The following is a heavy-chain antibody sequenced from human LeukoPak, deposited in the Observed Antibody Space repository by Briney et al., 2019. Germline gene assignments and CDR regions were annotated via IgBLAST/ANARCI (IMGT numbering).Heavy chain of an antibody. Sequence: ASVQVSCKAAACTFTSYGLSWVRQAPGPGLEWIGCTSAYNGNTNYAQKLQGRVTMTTDTSTSTAYMELRSLRSDDTAVYYCARVQYSSSSVHPPPPYYWGQGTLVTVSS. CDR2: TSAYNGNT. D-gene: IGHD6-6*01. CDR3: ARVQYSSSSVHPPPPYY. J-gene: IGHJ4*02. V-gene: IGHV1-18*01. CDR1: ACTFTSYG.